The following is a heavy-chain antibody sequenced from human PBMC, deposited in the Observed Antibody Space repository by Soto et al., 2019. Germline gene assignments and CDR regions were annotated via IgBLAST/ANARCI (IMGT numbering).Heavy chain of an antibody. CDR2: IYWDDDK. Sequence: QITLKESGPTLVKPTQTLTLTCIFSGFSLSTSGVGVGWIRQPPGKALEWLAVIYWDDDKRYSPSLKSRVTTPRDTAKHQVVFTMTNMDPEDTGTFYCAHLTSWGEGAPFDIWGQGTKVTVSS. J-gene: IGHJ3*02. V-gene: IGHV2-5*02. CDR1: GFSLSTSGVG. D-gene: IGHD3-16*01. CDR3: AHLTSWGEGAPFDI.